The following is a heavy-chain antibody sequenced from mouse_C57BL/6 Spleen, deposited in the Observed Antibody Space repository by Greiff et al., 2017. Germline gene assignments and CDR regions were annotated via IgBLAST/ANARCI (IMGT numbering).Heavy chain of an antibody. J-gene: IGHJ2*01. CDR2: IDPSDSYT. CDR1: GYTFTSYW. CDR3: ARGYYGSSSFDY. Sequence: QVQLQQPGAELVMPGASVKLSCKASGYTFTSYWMHWVKQRPGQGLEWIGEIDPSDSYTNYNQKFKGKSTLTVDNSSSTAYMQLSSLTSEDSAVYYCARGYYGSSSFDYWGQGTTLTVSS. D-gene: IGHD1-1*01. V-gene: IGHV1-69*01.